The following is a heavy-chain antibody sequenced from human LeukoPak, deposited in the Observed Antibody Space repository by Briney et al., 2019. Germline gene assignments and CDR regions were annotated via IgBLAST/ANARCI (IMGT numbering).Heavy chain of an antibody. J-gene: IGHJ4*02. D-gene: IGHD6-6*01. CDR1: GFTFSSYA. Sequence: GGSLRLSCAASGFTFSSYAMHWVRQAPGRGLEWVAVILYDGSNKYYADSVKGRFTISRDNSKNTLYLQMNSLRAEDTAVYYCARDAAARRGALDYWGQGTLVTVSS. V-gene: IGHV3-30-3*01. CDR3: ARDAAARRGALDY. CDR2: ILYDGSNK.